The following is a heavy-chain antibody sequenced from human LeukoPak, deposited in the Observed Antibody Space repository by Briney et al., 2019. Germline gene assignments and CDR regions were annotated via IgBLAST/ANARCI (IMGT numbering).Heavy chain of an antibody. J-gene: IGHJ4*02. CDR3: ARDLSVRGASYYFDY. D-gene: IGHD3-10*01. V-gene: IGHV4-30-4*01. CDR2: IYYSGST. Sequence: PSETLSLTCTVSGGSISSGDYYWSWIRQPRGKGLEWIGYIYYSGSTYYNPSLKSRVTISVDTSKNQFSLKLSSVTAADTAVYYCARDLSVRGASYYFDYWGQGTLVTVSS. CDR1: GGSISSGDYY.